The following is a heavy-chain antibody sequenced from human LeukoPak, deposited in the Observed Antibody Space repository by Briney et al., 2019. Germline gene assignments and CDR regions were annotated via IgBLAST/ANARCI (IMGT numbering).Heavy chain of an antibody. CDR3: ARDASQYYYDSSGYYSDAFDI. J-gene: IGHJ3*02. Sequence: PAGGSLRLSCAASGFTFDDYGMSWVRQAPGKGLEWVSGIHWNGGSTGYSDSVKGRFTISTDNAKNSLYLQMNSLRAEDTALYYCARDASQYYYDSSGYYSDAFDIWGQGTMVTVSS. V-gene: IGHV3-20*04. CDR2: IHWNGGST. D-gene: IGHD3-22*01. CDR1: GFTFDDYG.